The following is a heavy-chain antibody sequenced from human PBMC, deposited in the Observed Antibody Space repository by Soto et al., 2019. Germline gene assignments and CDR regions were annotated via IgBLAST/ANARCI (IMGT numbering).Heavy chain of an antibody. CDR2: IYYSGST. CDR3: ARRGVYYYYYGMDV. V-gene: IGHV4-39*01. J-gene: IGHJ6*02. Sequence: PSETLSLTCTVSGGSISSSSYYWGWIRQPPGKGLEWIGSIYYSGSTYYNPSLKSRVTRSVDTSKNQFSLKLSSVTAADTAVYCCARRGVYYYYYGMDVWGQGTTVTVSS. CDR1: GGSISSSSYY.